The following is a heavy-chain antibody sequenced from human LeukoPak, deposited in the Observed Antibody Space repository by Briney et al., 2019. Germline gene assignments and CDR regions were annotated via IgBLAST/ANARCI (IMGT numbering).Heavy chain of an antibody. CDR1: GFTFSKAW. J-gene: IGHJ4*02. Sequence: GGSLRLSSAVSGFTFSKAWMSWVRQAPGKGLEWVGRIKSKTDGGTTDYAGPVKGRFTISRDDSKNTLYLQMSSLETEDTAVYYCTTDYYDTSGYSSYYWGQGTLVTVSS. CDR3: TTDYYDTSGYSSYY. V-gene: IGHV3-15*01. CDR2: IKSKTDGGTT. D-gene: IGHD3-22*01.